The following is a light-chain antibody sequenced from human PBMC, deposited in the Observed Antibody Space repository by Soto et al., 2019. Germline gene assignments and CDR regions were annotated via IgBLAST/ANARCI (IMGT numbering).Light chain of an antibody. Sequence: EIGMTQSPATLSVSRGERATLSCRANHSVSRNFAWYQQKPGQAPRLLIYGASTRATSIPARFSGSGSGTEITLTISRLQSEDFTVYYCQQYNNWPTLGQGTMGDI. CDR1: HSVSRN. CDR2: GAS. J-gene: IGKJ1*01. V-gene: IGKV3-15*01. CDR3: QQYNNWPT.